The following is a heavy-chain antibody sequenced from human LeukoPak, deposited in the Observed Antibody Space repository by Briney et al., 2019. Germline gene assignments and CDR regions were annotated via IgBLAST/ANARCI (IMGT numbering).Heavy chain of an antibody. J-gene: IGHJ4*02. V-gene: IGHV4-59*08. Sequence: PSETLSLTCTVSACSISSFYWSWIPKPPGQGVEWIGYIYYSGSTNYNPSLKSRVTISVDTSKNQFSLKLSSVSAADTAVYYCARGNGIVGAIFDYWGQGTLVTVSS. CDR3: ARGNGIVGAIFDY. CDR2: IYYSGST. D-gene: IGHD1-26*01. CDR1: ACSISSFY.